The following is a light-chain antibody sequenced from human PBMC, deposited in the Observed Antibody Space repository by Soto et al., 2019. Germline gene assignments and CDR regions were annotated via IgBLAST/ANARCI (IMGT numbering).Light chain of an antibody. J-gene: IGKJ1*01. V-gene: IGKV1-17*01. CDR1: QGIRND. CDR2: TAS. CDR3: QQSYTTPT. Sequence: DIQMTQSPSSLSASVGDRVTITCRASQGIRNDLGWLQQKPGKAPKRLIYTASNLESGVPSRFSGSGSGTEFTLTISSLQPEDFATFYCQQSYTTPTFGQGTKVEVK.